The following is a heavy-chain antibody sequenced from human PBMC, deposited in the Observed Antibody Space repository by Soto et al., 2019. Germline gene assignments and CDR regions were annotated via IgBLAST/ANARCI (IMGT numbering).Heavy chain of an antibody. CDR1: GYTFTSYG. J-gene: IGHJ6*03. Sequence: ASVKVSCKASGYTFTSYGISWVRQAPGQGLEWMGWISAYNGNTNYAQKLQGRVTMTTDTSTSTAYMELRSLRSDDTAVYYCARDEVIDCSSTSCYADYYYYMDVWGKGTTVTVSS. D-gene: IGHD2-2*01. V-gene: IGHV1-18*01. CDR2: ISAYNGNT. CDR3: ARDEVIDCSSTSCYADYYYYMDV.